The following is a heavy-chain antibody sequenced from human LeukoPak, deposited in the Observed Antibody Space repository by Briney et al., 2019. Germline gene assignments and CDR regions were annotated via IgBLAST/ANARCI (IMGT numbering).Heavy chain of an antibody. CDR1: GGSIGIDDYY. CDR3: ARVRDPYYYYMDV. D-gene: IGHD5-24*01. CDR2: IYHRGTT. V-gene: IGHV4-30-2*01. Sequence: PSETLSLTCTVSGGSIGIDDYYWTWIRQPPGKGLEWIGYIYHRGTTYYNPSLESRATISVDRSKNQFSLKLSSVTAADTAMFYCARVRDPYYYYMDVWGKGTTVTVSS. J-gene: IGHJ6*03.